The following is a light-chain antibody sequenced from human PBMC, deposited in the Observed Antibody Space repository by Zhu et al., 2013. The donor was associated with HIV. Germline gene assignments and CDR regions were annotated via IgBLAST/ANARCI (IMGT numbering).Light chain of an antibody. Sequence: DIVLTQSPGTLSLSPGDTATLSCRASQSVSSSFLVWYQQKPGQPPRLLMYETSTRAAGIPARFSGSGSVRDFTLTITGLEPEDFAVYYCQQYGSSPLTFGGGPRWKS. J-gene: IGKJ4*01. CDR3: QQYGSSPLT. V-gene: IGKV3-20*01. CDR2: ETS. CDR1: QSVSSSF.